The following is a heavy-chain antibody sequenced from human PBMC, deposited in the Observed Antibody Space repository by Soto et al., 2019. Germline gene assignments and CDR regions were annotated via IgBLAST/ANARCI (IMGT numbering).Heavy chain of an antibody. CDR1: GFTFSDHY. Sequence: EVQLVESGGGLVQPGGSLRLSCAASGFTFSDHYMDWVRQAPGKGLEWVGRTRNKANSYTTKYAASVEGRFTISRDDSKNSLHLQMNSLKTEDTAVYYCARGGEYYDSRGNDYWGQGTLVTVSS. J-gene: IGHJ4*02. V-gene: IGHV3-72*01. CDR3: ARGGEYYDSRGNDY. D-gene: IGHD3-22*01. CDR2: TRNKANSYTT.